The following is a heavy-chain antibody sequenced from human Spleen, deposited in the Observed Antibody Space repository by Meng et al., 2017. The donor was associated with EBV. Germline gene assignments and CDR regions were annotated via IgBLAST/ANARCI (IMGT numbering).Heavy chain of an antibody. D-gene: IGHD1-26*01. CDR1: GHHFTSNS. CDR2: IHTDTGNP. Sequence: HLMHSWFELKKPGASVTVSCKAFGHHFTSNSMNWVRQAPGQGLEWMGWIHTDTGNPTYAQGFTGRFVFSLDTSVSTAYLQITSLKAEDTAVYYCAGVASGSSGFDPWGQGILVTVSS. CDR3: AGVASGSSGFDP. V-gene: IGHV7-4-1*02. J-gene: IGHJ5*02.